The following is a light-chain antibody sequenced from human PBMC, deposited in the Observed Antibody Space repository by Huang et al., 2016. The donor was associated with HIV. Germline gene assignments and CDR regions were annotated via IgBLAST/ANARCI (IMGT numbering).Light chain of an antibody. CDR1: RHIYSY. V-gene: IGKV1-33*01. J-gene: IGKJ3*01. Sequence: DIQMTQSPSSLSASIGDRVTITCRASRHIYSYLNWYQHRPGKAPQLLIYDAANLEIGVPSRFRGSGSGRNFTLIISSLQPEDFATYYCQQYDSLPRTFGPGTKV. CDR2: DAA. CDR3: QQYDSLPRT.